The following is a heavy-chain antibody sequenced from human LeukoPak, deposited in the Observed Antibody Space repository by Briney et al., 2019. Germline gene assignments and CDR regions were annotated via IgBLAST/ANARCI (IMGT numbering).Heavy chain of an antibody. CDR3: GGTAAGTDY. CDR2: ISYDGSNK. D-gene: IGHD6-13*01. V-gene: IGHV3-30-3*01. J-gene: IGHJ4*02. Sequence: PGRSLRLSCAASGFTFSSYAMHWVRQAPGKGLEWVAVISYDGSNKYYADSVKGRCTISRDNSKNTLYLQMNSLRAEDTAVYYCGGTAAGTDYWGQGTLVTVSS. CDR1: GFTFSSYA.